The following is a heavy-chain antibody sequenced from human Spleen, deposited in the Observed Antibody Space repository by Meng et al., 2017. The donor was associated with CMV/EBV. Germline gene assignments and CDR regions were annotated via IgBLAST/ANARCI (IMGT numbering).Heavy chain of an antibody. V-gene: IGHV2-5*01. CDR3: AHSSRNYDFRSGYFYYFDY. CDR1: TSRAG. J-gene: IGHJ4*02. Sequence: TSRAGVGWIRPPPGEALEWLAHIYWNGDEGYRPSLKSKLTITKDTSRNQVVLRMTNMDHVDTATYYCAHSSRNYDFRSGYFYYFDYWGQGTLVTVSS. CDR2: IYWNGDE. D-gene: IGHD3-3*01.